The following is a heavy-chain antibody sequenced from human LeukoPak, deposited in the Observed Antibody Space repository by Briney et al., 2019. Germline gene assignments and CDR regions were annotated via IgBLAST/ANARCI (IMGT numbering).Heavy chain of an antibody. V-gene: IGHV3-23*01. CDR1: GGSVSSGSYY. Sequence: ETLSLTCTVSGGSVSSGSYYWSWIRQAPGKGLEWVSGISGSGGTTYYADSVKGRFTISRDNSKNTLYLQMNYLRAEDTALYYCAKNIAAPTTPFDYWGQGTLVTVSS. J-gene: IGHJ4*02. CDR2: ISGSGGTT. D-gene: IGHD6-13*01. CDR3: AKNIAAPTTPFDY.